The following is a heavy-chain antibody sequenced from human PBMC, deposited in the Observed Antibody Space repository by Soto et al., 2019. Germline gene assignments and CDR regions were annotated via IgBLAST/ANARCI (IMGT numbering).Heavy chain of an antibody. V-gene: IGHV3-30*18. J-gene: IGHJ6*02. CDR1: GFPFSTYA. D-gene: IGHD2-21*02. CDR2: ISYDGNTK. Sequence: GGSLRLSCAASGFPFSTYAMHWVRQAPGKGLEWVAVISYDGNTKYYADSVKGRFTISRDNSKTLYLQMNRLRTEDTAGYFCAKDYCGKSCQICYFYYGMDVWGQGTTVTVSS. CDR3: AKDYCGKSCQICYFYYGMDV.